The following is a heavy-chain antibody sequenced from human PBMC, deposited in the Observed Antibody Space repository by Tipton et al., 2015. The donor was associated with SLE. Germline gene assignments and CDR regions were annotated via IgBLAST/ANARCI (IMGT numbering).Heavy chain of an antibody. CDR2: VHYSGST. Sequence: TLSLTCTVSGGTTNSYYWSWIRQPPGKGLEWIGYVHYSGSTTYNPSLKSRVTISIDTSKNQFSLKLSSVTAADTAVYYCATAQYSVIGWFKSWGQGTLVTVSS. CDR3: ATAQYSVIGWFKS. D-gene: IGHD6-6*01. J-gene: IGHJ5*01. V-gene: IGHV4-59*01. CDR1: GGTTNSYY.